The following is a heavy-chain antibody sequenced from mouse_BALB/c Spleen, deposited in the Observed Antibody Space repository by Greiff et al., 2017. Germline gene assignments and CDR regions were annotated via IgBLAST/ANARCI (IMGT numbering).Heavy chain of an antibody. CDR1: GFSLTSYG. V-gene: IGHV2-2*02. CDR2: IWSGGST. J-gene: IGHJ2*01. Sequence: VKLVESGPGLVQPSQSLSITCTVSGFSLTSYGVHWVRQSPGKGLEWLGVIWSGGSTDYNAAFISRLSISKDNSKSQVFFKMNSLQANDTAIYYCARDGYYEYYFDYWGQGTTLTVSS. CDR3: ARDGYYEYYFDY. D-gene: IGHD2-3*01.